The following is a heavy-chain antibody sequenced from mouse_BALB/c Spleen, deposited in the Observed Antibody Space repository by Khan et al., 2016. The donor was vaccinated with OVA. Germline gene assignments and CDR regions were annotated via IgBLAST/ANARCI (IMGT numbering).Heavy chain of an antibody. V-gene: IGHV5-4*02. Sequence: EVELVESGGGLVKPGGSLKLSCAASGFIFSDYYMYWVRQTPEKSLEWVATISDGGSYTYYPDSVKGRFTISRDDVKNNLYLQRSSLKSEDTAMYYCARGYYGDPFAYWGQGTLVTVSA. CDR2: ISDGGSYT. J-gene: IGHJ3*01. D-gene: IGHD2-13*01. CDR3: ARGYYGDPFAY. CDR1: GFIFSDYY.